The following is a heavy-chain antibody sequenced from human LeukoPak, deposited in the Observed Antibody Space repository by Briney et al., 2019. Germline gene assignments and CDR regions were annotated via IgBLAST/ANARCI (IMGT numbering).Heavy chain of an antibody. CDR1: GGTFSSYA. Sequence: SVKVSCKASGGTFSSYAISWVRPAPGQGLEWMGGIIPIFGTANYAQKFQGRVTITADESTSTAYMELSSLRSEDTAVYYCASRLTDYGSGSYYRAFDIWGQGTMVTVSS. CDR3: ASRLTDYGSGSYYRAFDI. CDR2: IIPIFGTA. J-gene: IGHJ3*02. V-gene: IGHV1-69*13. D-gene: IGHD3-10*01.